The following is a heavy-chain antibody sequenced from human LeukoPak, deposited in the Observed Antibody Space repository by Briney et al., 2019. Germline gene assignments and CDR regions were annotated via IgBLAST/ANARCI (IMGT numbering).Heavy chain of an antibody. Sequence: SETLSLTCTVSGGSISGYYWSWIRQPPGKGLEWIGYINYSGSTNYNPSLKSRVTISVDTSKKNQFSLKLSSVTAADTAVYYCARARIAAAGNNYYYGMDVWGQGTTVTVSS. J-gene: IGHJ6*02. V-gene: IGHV4-59*08. CDR2: INYSGST. CDR1: GGSISGYY. CDR3: ARARIAAAGNNYYYGMDV. D-gene: IGHD6-13*01.